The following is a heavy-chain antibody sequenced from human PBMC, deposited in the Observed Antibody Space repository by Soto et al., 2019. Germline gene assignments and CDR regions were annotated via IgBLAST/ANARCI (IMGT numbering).Heavy chain of an antibody. Sequence: SETLSLTCTVSGGSISSGGYYWSWIRQHPGKGLEWIGYIYYSGSTYYNPSLKSRVTISVDTPKNQFSLKLSSVTAADTAVYYCARGNPGRDGYNTDYWGQGTLVTVS. CDR1: GGSISSGGYY. J-gene: IGHJ4*02. CDR3: ARGNPGRDGYNTDY. CDR2: IYYSGST. D-gene: IGHD5-12*01. V-gene: IGHV4-31*03.